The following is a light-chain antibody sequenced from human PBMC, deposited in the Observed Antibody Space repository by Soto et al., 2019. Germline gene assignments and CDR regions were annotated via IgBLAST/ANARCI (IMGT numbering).Light chain of an antibody. CDR3: CSYAGSYTHV. J-gene: IGLJ1*01. V-gene: IGLV2-11*01. CDR1: CSDVGGYNY. Sequence: QSALTQPRSVSGSPGQSVTISCTGTCSDVGGYNYVSWYQQHPGKAPKLIMYDVTKRPSGVPDRFSGSKSGNTASLTISGLQAEDEADYYCCSYAGSYTHVFGTGTKLTVL. CDR2: DVT.